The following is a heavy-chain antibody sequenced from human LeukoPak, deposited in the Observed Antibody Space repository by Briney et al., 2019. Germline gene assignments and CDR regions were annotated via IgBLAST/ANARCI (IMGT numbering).Heavy chain of an antibody. V-gene: IGHV3-21*01. CDR2: ISSSSSYI. CDR3: ARDRYYGDYPELVDY. J-gene: IGHJ4*02. Sequence: GVSLRLSCAASGFTFSSYSRNWVRQAPGKGLEWVSSISSSSSYIYYADPVKGRFTISRDNAKNSLYLQMNSLRAEDTAVYYCARDRYYGDYPELVDYWGQGTLVTVSS. CDR1: GFTFSSYS. D-gene: IGHD4-17*01.